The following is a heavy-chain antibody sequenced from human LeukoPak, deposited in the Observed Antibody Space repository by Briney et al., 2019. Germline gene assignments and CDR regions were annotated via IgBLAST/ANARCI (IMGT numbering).Heavy chain of an antibody. CDR3: ANDLAVGVTGLGFDY. V-gene: IGHV3-30*02. J-gene: IGHJ4*02. CDR1: GFTFSSYG. D-gene: IGHD1-26*01. Sequence: QPGGSLRLSCAASGFTFSSYGMHWVRQAPGKGLEWVAFIRYDGSNKYYADSVKGRFTISRDNSKNTLYLQMNSLRAEDTAVYYCANDLAVGVTGLGFDYWGQGTLVTVSS. CDR2: IRYDGSNK.